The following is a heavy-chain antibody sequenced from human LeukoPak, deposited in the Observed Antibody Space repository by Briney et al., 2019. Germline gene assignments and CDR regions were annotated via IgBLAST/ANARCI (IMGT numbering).Heavy chain of an antibody. J-gene: IGHJ6*04. D-gene: IGHD5-18*01. CDR2: ITPIFGTA. CDR1: GGTFSSYA. V-gene: IGHV1-69*01. Sequence: ASVKVSCKASGGTFSSYAISWVRQAPGQGLEWMGGITPIFGTANYAQKFQGRVTITADESTSTAYMELSSLRSEDTAVYYCAEGFVDTAMVASYYYYGMDVWGKGTTVTVSS. CDR3: AEGFVDTAMVASYYYYGMDV.